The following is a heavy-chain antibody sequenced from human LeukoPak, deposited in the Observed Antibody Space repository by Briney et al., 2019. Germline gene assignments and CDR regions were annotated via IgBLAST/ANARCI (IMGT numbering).Heavy chain of an antibody. CDR1: GFTFSTYA. Sequence: GGSLRLSCAASGFTFSTYAMSWIRQAPGQGLEWVSAISDSDPGTYHADSVKGRFTISRDNSKNTLYLQMNSLRAEDTAVYYCARADEWLISYFDYWGQGTLVTVSS. CDR2: ISDSDPGT. J-gene: IGHJ4*02. V-gene: IGHV3-23*01. D-gene: IGHD5-12*01. CDR3: ARADEWLISYFDY.